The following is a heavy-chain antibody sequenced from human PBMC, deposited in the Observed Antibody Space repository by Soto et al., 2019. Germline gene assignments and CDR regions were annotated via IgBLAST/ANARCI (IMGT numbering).Heavy chain of an antibody. J-gene: IGHJ5*02. CDR3: ARIEYSSSSSRWFDP. Sequence: SGGSLRLSCAASGFTFSSYAMHWVRQAPGKGLEWVAVISYDGSNKYYADSVKGRFTISRDNSKNTLYLQMNSLRAEDTAVYYCARIEYSSSSSRWFDPWGQGTLVTVSS. CDR1: GFTFSSYA. CDR2: ISYDGSNK. V-gene: IGHV3-30-3*01. D-gene: IGHD6-6*01.